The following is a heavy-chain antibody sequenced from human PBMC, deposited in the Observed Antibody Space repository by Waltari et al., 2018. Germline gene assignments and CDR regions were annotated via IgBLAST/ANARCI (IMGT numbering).Heavy chain of an antibody. V-gene: IGHV4-34*01. CDR2: INHSGST. J-gene: IGHJ6*03. Sequence: QVQLQQWGAGLLKPSETLSLTCAVYGGSFSGYYWSWIRQPPGKGLEWIGEINHSGSTNYNPSRKSRVTISVDTSKNQFSLKLSSVTAADTAVYYCARQAAAWFPYYYYYMDVWGKGTTVTVSS. CDR1: GGSFSGYY. D-gene: IGHD6-13*01. CDR3: ARQAAAWFPYYYYYMDV.